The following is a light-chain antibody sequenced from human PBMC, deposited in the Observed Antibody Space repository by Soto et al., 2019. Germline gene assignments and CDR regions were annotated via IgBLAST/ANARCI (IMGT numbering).Light chain of an antibody. J-gene: IGKJ1*01. CDR3: QQTYRSSWT. V-gene: IGKV1-39*01. CDR1: QNITNY. CDR2: AAS. Sequence: DIQLTQSPSSLSASVGDRVTITCRASQNITNYFNWYQQKPGKAPTLLIYAASSLQSGVPSRFSGSGSGTDFTLTISSLQPEDFETYYCQQTYRSSWTFGPGTKVDIK.